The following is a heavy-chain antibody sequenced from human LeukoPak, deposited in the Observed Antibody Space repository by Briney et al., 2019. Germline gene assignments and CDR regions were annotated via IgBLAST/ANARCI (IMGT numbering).Heavy chain of an antibody. CDR1: GFTFSCYW. V-gene: IGHV3-74*03. J-gene: IGHJ4*02. Sequence: GGSLRLSCAASGFTFSCYWMHWVRQAPGKGLVWVSRINSDGSSITYADSVKGRFTISRDNAKNTLYLQMNSLRVEDTAVYYCAREGRVSGYDFDCWGQGTLVTVSS. D-gene: IGHD5-12*01. CDR3: AREGRVSGYDFDC. CDR2: INSDGSSI.